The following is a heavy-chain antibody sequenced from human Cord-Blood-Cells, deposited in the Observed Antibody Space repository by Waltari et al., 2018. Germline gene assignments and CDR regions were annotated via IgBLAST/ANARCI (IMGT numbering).Heavy chain of an antibody. D-gene: IGHD5-18*01. V-gene: IGHV4-34*01. J-gene: IGHJ4*02. CDR2: INHSGST. CDR3: ARGYSYGYRDY. CDR1: GVSFSGYY. Sequence: QVQLQQWGAGLLKPSETLSLTCAVYGVSFSGYYCSWIRQPPGKGLEWIGEINHSGSTNYNPSLKSRVTISVDTSKNQFSLKLSSVTAADTAVYYCARGYSYGYRDYWGQGTLVTVSS.